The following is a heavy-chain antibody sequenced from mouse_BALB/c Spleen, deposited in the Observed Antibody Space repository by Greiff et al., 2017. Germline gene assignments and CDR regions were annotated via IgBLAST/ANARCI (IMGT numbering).Heavy chain of an antibody. CDR3: ARGSLLWSSYWYFDV. Sequence: QVQLKESGAELVRPGASVKMSCKASGYTFTSYWMHWVKQRPGQGLEWIGYINPSTGYTEYNQKFKDKATLTADKSSSTAYMQLSSLTSEDSAVYYCARGSLLWSSYWYFDVWGAGTTVTVSS. J-gene: IGHJ1*01. D-gene: IGHD2-1*01. V-gene: IGHV1-4*01. CDR1: GYTFTSYW. CDR2: INPSTGYT.